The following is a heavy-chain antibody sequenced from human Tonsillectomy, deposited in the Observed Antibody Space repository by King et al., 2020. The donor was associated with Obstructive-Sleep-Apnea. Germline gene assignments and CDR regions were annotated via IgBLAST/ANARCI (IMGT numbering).Heavy chain of an antibody. CDR3: ARDGSGSLGDDGMDV. D-gene: IGHD3-10*01. CDR2: INHSGST. Sequence: VQLQQWGAGLLKPSETLSLTCAVYGGSISGHYWSWIRQPPGKGLEWIGQINHSGSTNFNPSLKSRVTISVDTSKNQLSLKLSSVTAADTAVYYCARDGSGSLGDDGMDVWGQGTTVTVSS. V-gene: IGHV4-34*01. CDR1: GGSISGHY. J-gene: IGHJ6*02.